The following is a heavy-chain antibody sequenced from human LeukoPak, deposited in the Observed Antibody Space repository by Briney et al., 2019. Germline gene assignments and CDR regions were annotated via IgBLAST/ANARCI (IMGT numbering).Heavy chain of an antibody. Sequence: SETLSLTCAVYGGSFSGYYWTWIRQPPGKGLEWIGEINHGGTTNFNPSLKSRVTVSVDTSKNQFSLKLTSVTAADTAVYYCARARGTVAIDYWSQGTLVTVSS. CDR1: GGSFSGYY. D-gene: IGHD5-12*01. V-gene: IGHV4-34*01. CDR3: ARARGTVAIDY. J-gene: IGHJ4*02. CDR2: INHGGTT.